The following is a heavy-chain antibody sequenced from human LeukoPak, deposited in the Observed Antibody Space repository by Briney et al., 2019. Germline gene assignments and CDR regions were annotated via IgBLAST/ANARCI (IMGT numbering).Heavy chain of an antibody. J-gene: IGHJ5*02. CDR2: ISGSGGST. CDR1: GFTFSSYA. CDR3: AKCLRASSMENWFDP. V-gene: IGHV3-23*01. Sequence: PGGSLRLSCAASGFTFSSYAMSWVRQAPGKGLEWVSAISGSGGSTYYADSVKGRFTISRDNSKNTLYLQMNSLRAEDTAVYYCAKCLRASSMENWFDPWGQGTLVTVSS. D-gene: IGHD1-1*01.